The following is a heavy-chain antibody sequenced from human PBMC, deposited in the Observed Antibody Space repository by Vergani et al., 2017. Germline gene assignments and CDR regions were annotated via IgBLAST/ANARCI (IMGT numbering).Heavy chain of an antibody. D-gene: IGHD5-12*01. V-gene: IGHV3-21*01. Sequence: EVQLVESGGGLVQPGGSLRLSCAASGFTVSSNYMSWVRQAPGKGLEWVSSISSSSSYIYYADSVKGRFTISRDNAKNSLYLQMNSLRAEDTAVYYCARPSGYDLLEGDFDYWGQGTLVTVSS. CDR1: GFTVSSNY. CDR3: ARPSGYDLLEGDFDY. J-gene: IGHJ4*02. CDR2: ISSSSSYI.